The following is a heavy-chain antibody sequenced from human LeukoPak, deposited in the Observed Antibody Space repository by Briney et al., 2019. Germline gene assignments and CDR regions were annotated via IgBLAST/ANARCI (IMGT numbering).Heavy chain of an antibody. CDR1: GYTFTRYA. J-gene: IGHJ4*02. CDR3: ARDRYGDGFAHFDY. Sequence: ASVKVSCKASGYTFTRYAMHWVRQAPGQGLEWMGWITPSGGTNYPQKFRGRVAITRDTSITTAYMDLSRLASDDTAVYYCARDRYGDGFAHFDYWGQGALVTVSS. CDR2: ITPSGGT. V-gene: IGHV1-2*02. D-gene: IGHD5-24*01.